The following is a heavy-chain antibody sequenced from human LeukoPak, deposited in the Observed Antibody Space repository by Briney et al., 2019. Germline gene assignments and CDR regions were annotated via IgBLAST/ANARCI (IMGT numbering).Heavy chain of an antibody. CDR2: ISYDGSNK. CDR1: GFTFSSYA. Sequence: PGGSLRLSCAASGFTFSSYAMHWVRQAPGKGLEWVAVISYDGSNKYYADSVKGRFTISRDNSKNTLYLQMNSLRAEDTAVYYCASLTWGSSPHYYFDYWGQGTLVTVSS. J-gene: IGHJ4*02. V-gene: IGHV3-30-3*01. D-gene: IGHD3-16*01. CDR3: ASLTWGSSPHYYFDY.